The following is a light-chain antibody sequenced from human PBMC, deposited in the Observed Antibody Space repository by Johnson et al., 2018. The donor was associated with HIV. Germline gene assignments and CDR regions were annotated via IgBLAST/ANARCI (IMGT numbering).Light chain of an antibody. CDR2: ENN. CDR3: GTWDSSLSAYV. V-gene: IGLV1-51*02. Sequence: QSVLTQPPSVSAAPGQKVTISCSGSSSNLGSNYVSWYQQLPGTAPNLLIYENNKRPSGIPDRFSGSKSGTSATLGITGLQPGDEADDYCGTWDSSLSAYVFGTGTKVTVL. J-gene: IGLJ1*01. CDR1: SSNLGSNY.